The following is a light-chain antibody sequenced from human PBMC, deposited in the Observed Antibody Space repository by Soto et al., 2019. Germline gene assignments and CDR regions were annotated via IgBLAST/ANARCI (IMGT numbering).Light chain of an antibody. CDR3: SSYTSSSSLWV. J-gene: IGLJ3*02. CDR2: DVS. V-gene: IGLV2-14*03. Sequence: QSALTQPASVSGSPGQSITISCTGTSSDVGGYNYVSWYQQHPGQAPKLMIYDVSDRPSGVSNRFSGSKSGNTASLTISGLQAEDEAYYYCSSYTSSSSLWVFGGGTKLTVL. CDR1: SSDVGGYNY.